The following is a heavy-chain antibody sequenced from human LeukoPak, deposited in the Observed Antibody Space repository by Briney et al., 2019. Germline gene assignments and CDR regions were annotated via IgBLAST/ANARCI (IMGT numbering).Heavy chain of an antibody. D-gene: IGHD4/OR15-4a*01. J-gene: IGHJ3*02. CDR3: GKSATMMLGYSTVGAFDI. Sequence: PGESLKISCKGSGYSFTSYWIGWVRQMPGKGLEWMGIIYPGDSDTRYSPSFQGQVTISADKSISTAYLQWSSLKASDTAMYYCGKSATMMLGYSTVGAFDIWGQGTMVTVSS. CDR1: GYSFTSYW. V-gene: IGHV5-51*01. CDR2: IYPGDSDT.